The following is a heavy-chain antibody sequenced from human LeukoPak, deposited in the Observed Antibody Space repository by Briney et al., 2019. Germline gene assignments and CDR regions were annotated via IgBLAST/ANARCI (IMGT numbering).Heavy chain of an antibody. J-gene: IGHJ5*02. V-gene: IGHV1-46*01. CDR2: INPSGGST. CDR1: GYTFTSYY. D-gene: IGHD2-15*01. Sequence: VASVKVSCKASGYTFTSYYMHWVRQAPGQGLEWMGIINPSGGSTSYAQKFQGRVTMTRDTSTSTVYMELSSLRSEDTAVYYCARDGCSGGSCYSNWFDPWGQGTLVTVSS. CDR3: ARDGCSGGSCYSNWFDP.